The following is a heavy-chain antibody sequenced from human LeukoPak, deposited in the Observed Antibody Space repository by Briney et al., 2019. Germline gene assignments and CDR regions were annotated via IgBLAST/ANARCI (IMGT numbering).Heavy chain of an antibody. D-gene: IGHD4-11*01. CDR3: ARDLEDYNNYGEMAI. J-gene: IGHJ4*02. CDR2: ISTSSSYK. Sequence: PGGSLRLSCAVSGFTFSSYTMNWVRQAPGKGLEWVSTISTSSSYKYYADSVKGRFTISRDNAKNSLYLQMNSPRAEDTAVYYCARDLEDYNNYGEMAIWGQGTLVTVSS. CDR1: GFTFSSYT. V-gene: IGHV3-21*01.